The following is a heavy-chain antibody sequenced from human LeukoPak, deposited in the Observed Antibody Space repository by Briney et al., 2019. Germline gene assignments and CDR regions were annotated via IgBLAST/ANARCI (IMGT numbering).Heavy chain of an antibody. V-gene: IGHV4-31*03. D-gene: IGHD3-9*01. CDR3: ARELRYFDWLLLKD. CDR2: IYYSGST. Sequence: KPSETLSLTCTVSGGSISSGGYYWSWIRQHPGKGLEWIGYIYYSGSTYYNPSLKSRVTISVDTSKNQFSLKLSSVTAADTAVYYCARELRYFDWLLLKDWGQGTLVTVSS. J-gene: IGHJ4*02. CDR1: GGSISSGGYY.